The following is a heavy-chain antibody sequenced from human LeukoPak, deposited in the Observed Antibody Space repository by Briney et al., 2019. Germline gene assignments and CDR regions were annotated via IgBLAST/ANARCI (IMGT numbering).Heavy chain of an antibody. CDR2: IISDGSGT. CDR1: GVSFSSYW. Sequence: GGSLRLSCAAPGVSFSSYWMHWVRQALGEGLVWVSRIISDGSGTSYADSVKGRFTISRDNAKNTLYLQMNSLRAEDTAVYYCARVSMAVAVHFDYWGQGTLVTVSS. D-gene: IGHD6-19*01. V-gene: IGHV3-74*01. J-gene: IGHJ4*02. CDR3: ARVSMAVAVHFDY.